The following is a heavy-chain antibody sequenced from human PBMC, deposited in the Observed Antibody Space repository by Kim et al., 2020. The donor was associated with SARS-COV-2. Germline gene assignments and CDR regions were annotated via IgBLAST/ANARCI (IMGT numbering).Heavy chain of an antibody. CDR3: RSFDY. J-gene: IGHJ4*02. V-gene: IGHV3-23*01. CDR2: RGSGGST. Sequence: RGSGGSTDYADSVKGRFTISRDNTKNTLYLQMNSLRAEDTAVYYCRSFDYGGQGTLVTVSS.